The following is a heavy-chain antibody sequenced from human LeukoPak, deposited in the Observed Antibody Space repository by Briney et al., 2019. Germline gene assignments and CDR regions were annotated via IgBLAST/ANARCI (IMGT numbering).Heavy chain of an antibody. J-gene: IGHJ4*02. Sequence: PSETLSLTCTVSGYSISSGDYWGWIRQPPGKGLEWIGYIYYSGSTNYNPSLKSRVTISVDTSKNQFSLKLSSVTAADTAVYYCARATVTTTHYFDYWGQGTLVTVSS. CDR1: GYSISSGDY. D-gene: IGHD4-17*01. V-gene: IGHV4-61*08. CDR2: IYYSGST. CDR3: ARATVTTTHYFDY.